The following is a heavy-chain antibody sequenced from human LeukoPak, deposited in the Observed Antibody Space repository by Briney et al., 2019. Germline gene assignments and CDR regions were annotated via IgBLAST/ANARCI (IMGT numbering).Heavy chain of an antibody. Sequence: GGSLRLSCAASGFTFSSYAMSWVRQAPGKGLEWVSAISGNGGSTYYADSVKGRFTISRDNSKNTLYLQMNSLRAEDTAVYYCAKDLSITRDYFDYWGQGTLVTVSS. CDR3: AKDLSITRDYFDY. D-gene: IGHD2-2*01. J-gene: IGHJ4*02. V-gene: IGHV3-23*01. CDR2: ISGNGGST. CDR1: GFTFSSYA.